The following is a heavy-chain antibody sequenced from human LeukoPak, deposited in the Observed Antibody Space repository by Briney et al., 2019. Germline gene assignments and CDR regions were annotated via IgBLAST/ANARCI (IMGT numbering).Heavy chain of an antibody. CDR2: IYYGGST. D-gene: IGHD2-2*02. CDR1: GFTFSSYS. Sequence: LRLSCAASGFTFSSYSMNWIRQPPGKGLEWIGYIYYGGSTYYNPSLKSRVTISVDTSKNQFSLKLSSVTAADTAVYYCAREGPHVVVPAVIRGEYYYYMDVWGKGTTVTVSS. J-gene: IGHJ6*03. V-gene: IGHV4-30-4*08. CDR3: AREGPHVVVPAVIRGEYYYYMDV.